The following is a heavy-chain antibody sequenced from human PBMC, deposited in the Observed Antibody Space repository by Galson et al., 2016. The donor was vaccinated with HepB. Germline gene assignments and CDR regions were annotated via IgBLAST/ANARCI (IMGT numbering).Heavy chain of an antibody. Sequence: SLRLSCAPSGFTFSDYAMNWVRQTPGKGLEWVSAISVSGGATFYADSVKGRFTISRDNSKNTLYLHMNSLRAEDTAVYYCARDRGSSWSLTTVFDYWGQGTLVTVSS. CDR2: ISVSGGAT. D-gene: IGHD6-13*01. V-gene: IGHV3-23*01. CDR3: ARDRGSSWSLTTVFDY. J-gene: IGHJ4*02. CDR1: GFTFSDYA.